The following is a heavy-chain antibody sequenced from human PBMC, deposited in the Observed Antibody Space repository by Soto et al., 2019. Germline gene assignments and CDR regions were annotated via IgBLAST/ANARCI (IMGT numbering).Heavy chain of an antibody. Sequence: EVQLVESGGGLVQPGGSLRFSCAASGFTVSSNYMSWVRQAPGKGLEWVSVIYSGGSTYYADSVKGRFTISRHNSKNTLYLLMNSLRAEDTAVYYCARDFRPPYGVRYFDYWGQGTLVTVSS. J-gene: IGHJ4*02. V-gene: IGHV3-53*04. D-gene: IGHD4-17*01. CDR2: IYSGGST. CDR1: GFTVSSNY. CDR3: ARDFRPPYGVRYFDY.